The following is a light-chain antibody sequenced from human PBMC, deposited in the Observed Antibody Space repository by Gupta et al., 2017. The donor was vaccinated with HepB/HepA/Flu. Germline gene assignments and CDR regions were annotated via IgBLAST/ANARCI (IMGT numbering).Light chain of an antibody. CDR2: EVS. CDR1: HSLLYSDGKTY. Sequence: DIVMTQTPLSLSVTPGQPDSISCKSSHSLLYSDGKTYLFWYLQKPGQPPHLLSDEVSNRFSGVPDRGGGSGSGTDFTMKISGVEDEAVGDYYWMHSKKVPSTFGQGTRLEMK. V-gene: IGKV2D-29*01. J-gene: IGKJ5*01. CDR3: MHSKKVPST.